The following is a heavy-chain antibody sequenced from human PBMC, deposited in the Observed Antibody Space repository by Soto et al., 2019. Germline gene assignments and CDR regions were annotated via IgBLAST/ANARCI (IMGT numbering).Heavy chain of an antibody. CDR3: AIVLEFRDGYISHFDY. Sequence: QVQLVQSGAEVKRPGSSVKVSCKASGGTFRNYPFSWVRQAPGQGLEVMGGLIPVVGIPNYAQKFQGRVTITADESTSTVYMELTRLRSDDTAVYYCAIVLEFRDGYISHFDYWGQGTLVTVSS. CDR2: LIPVVGIP. D-gene: IGHD5-12*01. J-gene: IGHJ4*02. CDR1: GGTFRNYP. V-gene: IGHV1-69*01.